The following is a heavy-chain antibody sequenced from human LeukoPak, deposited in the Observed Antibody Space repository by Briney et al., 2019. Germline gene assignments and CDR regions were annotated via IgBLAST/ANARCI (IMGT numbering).Heavy chain of an antibody. V-gene: IGHV1-46*01. J-gene: IGHJ4*02. CDR3: ARDVAAAGKGFDY. Sequence: ASVKVSCKASGYTFTSYYMHWVRQAPGQGLEWMGTINPSGGSTSYAQKFQGRVTVTRDTSTSTVYMELSSLRSEDTAVYYCARDVAAAGKGFDYWGQGTLVTVSS. CDR2: INPSGGST. CDR1: GYTFTSYY. D-gene: IGHD6-13*01.